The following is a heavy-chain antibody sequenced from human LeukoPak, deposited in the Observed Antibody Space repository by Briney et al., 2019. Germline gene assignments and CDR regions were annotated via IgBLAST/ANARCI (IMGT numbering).Heavy chain of an antibody. CDR1: GGSFSGYY. J-gene: IGHJ3*02. CDR3: AVAVAGTQAFDI. Sequence: SETLSLTCAVYGGSFSGYYWSWIRQPPGKGLEWIGYIYYSGSTNYNPSLKSRVTISVDTSKNQFSLKLSSVTAADMAVYYCAVAVAGTQAFDIWGQGTMATVSS. CDR2: IYYSGST. D-gene: IGHD6-19*01. V-gene: IGHV4-59*01.